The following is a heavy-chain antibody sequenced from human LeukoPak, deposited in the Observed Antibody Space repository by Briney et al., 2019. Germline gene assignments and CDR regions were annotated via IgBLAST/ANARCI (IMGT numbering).Heavy chain of an antibody. V-gene: IGHV1-46*01. CDR3: ARDRGIRFLEWLPPDY. J-gene: IGHJ4*02. Sequence: GASVNVSCKASGYTFTSYYIHWVRQAPGQGLEWMGIINPSGGSTSYAQKFQGRVTMTRDASTSTVYMELSSLRSEDTAVYYCARDRGIRFLEWLPPDYWGQGTLVTVSS. CDR2: INPSGGST. CDR1: GYTFTSYY. D-gene: IGHD3-3*01.